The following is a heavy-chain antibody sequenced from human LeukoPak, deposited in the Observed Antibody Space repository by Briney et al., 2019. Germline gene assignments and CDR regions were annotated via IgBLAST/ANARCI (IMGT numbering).Heavy chain of an antibody. CDR2: ISSSSSYI. J-gene: IGHJ4*02. CDR1: GFTFNSYS. V-gene: IGHV3-21*01. CDR3: ARDPLELRLTPFDY. D-gene: IGHD5-24*01. Sequence: GGSLRLSCAASGFTFNSYSMNWVRQAPGKGLEWVSSISSSSSYIYYVDSVKGRFTISRDNAKNSLYLQMNSLRAEDTAVYYCARDPLELRLTPFDYWGQGTLVTVSS.